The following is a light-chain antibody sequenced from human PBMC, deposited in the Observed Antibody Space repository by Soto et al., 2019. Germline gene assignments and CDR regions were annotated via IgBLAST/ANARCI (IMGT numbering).Light chain of an antibody. CDR3: QQYNTWPPIT. Sequence: EIVLTQSPGTLSLSPGERATLSCRASQSVSGNFLAWYQQKPGQAPRLLIYGASIRATGIPARFSGSGSWTEFTLTISSLQSEDFAVYYCQQYNTWPPITFGQGTRREIK. V-gene: IGKV3-15*01. CDR1: QSVSGN. CDR2: GAS. J-gene: IGKJ5*01.